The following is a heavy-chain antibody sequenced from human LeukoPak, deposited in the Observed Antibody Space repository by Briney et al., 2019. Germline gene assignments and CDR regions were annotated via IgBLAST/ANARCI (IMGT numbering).Heavy chain of an antibody. Sequence: GGSLKLSCAASGFTFSGSAMHWVRQASGKGLEWVGRIRSKANSYATAYAASVKGWFTISRDDSKNTAYLQMNSLKTEDTAVYYCLTPPSLGYCSSTSCERRFDWGQGTLVTVSS. J-gene: IGHJ4*02. CDR1: GFTFSGSA. CDR2: IRSKANSYAT. V-gene: IGHV3-73*01. CDR3: LTPPSLGYCSSTSCERRFD. D-gene: IGHD2-2*01.